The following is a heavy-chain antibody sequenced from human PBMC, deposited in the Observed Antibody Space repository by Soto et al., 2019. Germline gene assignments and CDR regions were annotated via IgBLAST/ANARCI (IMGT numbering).Heavy chain of an antibody. CDR1: GVTFSNAW. J-gene: IGHJ6*03. Sequence: PGGSLRLSCAASGVTFSNAWMSWVRQAPGKGLEWVGRIKSKTDGGTTDYAAPVKGRFTISRDDSKNTLYLQMNSLKTEDTAVYYCTTVTWGYYCYYMDVCGKGTTVTVSS. CDR3: TTVTWGYYCYYMDV. CDR2: IKSKTDGGTT. V-gene: IGHV3-15*01. D-gene: IGHD7-27*01.